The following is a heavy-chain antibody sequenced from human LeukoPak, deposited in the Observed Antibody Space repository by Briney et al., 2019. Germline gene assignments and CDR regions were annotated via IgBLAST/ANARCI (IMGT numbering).Heavy chain of an antibody. CDR2: TYYRSKWYN. J-gene: IGHJ5*01. V-gene: IGHV6-1*01. D-gene: IGHD1-20*01. Sequence: SQTLSLTCAISGDSVSSNRAAWNWIRQSPSRGLEWLGRTYYRSKWYNEYALSVKSRITINADTSQNQFSLQLNSVTPEDTAVYYCATQRITGMTGYDSWGQGTPVTVSS. CDR3: ATQRITGMTGYDS. CDR1: GDSVSSNRAA.